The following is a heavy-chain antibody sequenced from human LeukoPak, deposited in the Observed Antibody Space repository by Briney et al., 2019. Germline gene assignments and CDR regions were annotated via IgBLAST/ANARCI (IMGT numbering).Heavy chain of an antibody. D-gene: IGHD3-10*01. CDR1: GFTFSGYD. V-gene: IGHV3-21*01. J-gene: IGHJ3*02. CDR2: ISGSSSYI. CDR3: ARGILWFGEGAFDI. Sequence: GGSLRLSCAASGFTFSGYDMNWVRQAPGKGLEWVSSISGSSSYIYYADSVKGRFTISRDNAKNSLYLQMNSLRAEDTAFYYCARGILWFGEGAFDIWGQGTMVTVSS.